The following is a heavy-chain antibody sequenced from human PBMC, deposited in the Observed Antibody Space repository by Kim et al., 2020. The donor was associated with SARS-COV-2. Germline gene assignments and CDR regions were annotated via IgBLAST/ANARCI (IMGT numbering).Heavy chain of an antibody. V-gene: IGHV3-74*01. J-gene: IGHJ4*02. CDR2: VNNDGSSK. CDR3: ARGYGSGTNY. Sequence: GGSLRLSCTTSGFTFTDYWIHWVRQAPGKGLVWVSYVNNDGSSKGYADSVKGRFTISRDNAKNTLYLQMNSLRLEDTAIYYCARGYGSGTNYWCQGTLVT. CDR1: GFTFTDYW. D-gene: IGHD3-10*01.